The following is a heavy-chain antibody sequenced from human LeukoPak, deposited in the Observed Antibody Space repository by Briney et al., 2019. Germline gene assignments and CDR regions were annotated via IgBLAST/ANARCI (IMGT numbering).Heavy chain of an antibody. CDR3: AKESGKFDY. CDR1: GLNFDDSA. V-gene: IGHV3-43*02. Sequence: GGSLRLSCVASGLNFDDSAMHWVRQAPGKGLEWISLISADGGSTFSADSVKGRFSISRDNSKNSLYLQMNSLRSEDTAMYYCAKESGKFDYWGQGTPVAVSS. J-gene: IGHJ4*02. CDR2: ISADGGST.